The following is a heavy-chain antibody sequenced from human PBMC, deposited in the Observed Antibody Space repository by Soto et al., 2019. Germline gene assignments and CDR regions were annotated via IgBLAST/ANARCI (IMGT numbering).Heavy chain of an antibody. J-gene: IGHJ4*02. CDR2: IRSKVLGGTT. CDR1: GXPRGDYS. V-gene: IGHV3-49*04. D-gene: IGHD3-3*01. Sequence: GSLRISCTFSGXPRGDYSMSWVRQAPGKGLELAGFIRSKVLGGTTEYASSVKGIFTISRDDSKSIVYLQMSNLKTEETAVYYCSRASRPSAIFAYQVDYWGQGALVTVS. CDR3: SRASRPSAIFAYQVDY.